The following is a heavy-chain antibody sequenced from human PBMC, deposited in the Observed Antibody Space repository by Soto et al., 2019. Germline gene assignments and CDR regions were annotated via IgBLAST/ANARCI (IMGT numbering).Heavy chain of an antibody. V-gene: IGHV4-39*01. D-gene: IGHD1-26*01. CDR1: GGSISSSSYY. Sequence: KPSETLSLTCTVSGGSISSSSYYWGWIRQPPGKGLEWIGSIYYSGSTYYNPSLKSRVTISVDTSKNQFSLKLSSVTAADTAVYYCARRGSYSNGGAFDIWGQGTMVTVSS. CDR2: IYYSGST. CDR3: ARRGSYSNGGAFDI. J-gene: IGHJ3*02.